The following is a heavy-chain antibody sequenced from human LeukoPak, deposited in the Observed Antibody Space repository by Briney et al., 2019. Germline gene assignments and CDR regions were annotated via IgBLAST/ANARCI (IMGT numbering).Heavy chain of an antibody. V-gene: IGHV3-7*01. CDR3: AKDQLGSPIIDS. CDR1: GFTFSSYW. Sequence: GGSLRLSCAGSGFTFSSYWMSWVRQAPGKGLEWVANINQDGSETYYLDSVKGRFTISRDNSKNTLYLQMNSLRAEDTAVYYCAKDQLGSPIIDSWGQGTLVTVSS. D-gene: IGHD3-10*01. J-gene: IGHJ4*02. CDR2: INQDGSET.